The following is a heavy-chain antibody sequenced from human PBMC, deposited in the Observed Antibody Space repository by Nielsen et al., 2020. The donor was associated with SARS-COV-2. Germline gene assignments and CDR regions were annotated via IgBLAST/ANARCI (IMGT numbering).Heavy chain of an antibody. Sequence: GGSLRLSCAASGFTFDDYAMHWVRQAPGKGLEWVSGISWNSGSIGYADSVKGRFTISRDNAKNSLYLQMNSLRAEDTALYYCAKDFDYGGNSYWGQGTLVTVSS. CDR3: AKDFDYGGNSY. CDR1: GFTFDDYA. CDR2: ISWNSGSI. D-gene: IGHD4-23*01. V-gene: IGHV3-9*01. J-gene: IGHJ4*02.